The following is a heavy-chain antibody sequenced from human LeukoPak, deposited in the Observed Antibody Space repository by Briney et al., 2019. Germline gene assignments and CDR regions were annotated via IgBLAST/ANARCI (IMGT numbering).Heavy chain of an antibody. V-gene: IGHV4-30-2*01. CDR3: ARDQAYGSGTC. Sequence: PSQTLSLTCTVSGGSISSGGYYWSWIRQPPGKGLEWIGYIYHSGSTYYNPSLKSRVTISVDRSKNQFSLKLSSVTAADTAVYYCARDQAYGSGTCWGQGTLVTVSS. D-gene: IGHD3-10*01. CDR1: GGSISSGGYY. J-gene: IGHJ4*02. CDR2: IYHSGST.